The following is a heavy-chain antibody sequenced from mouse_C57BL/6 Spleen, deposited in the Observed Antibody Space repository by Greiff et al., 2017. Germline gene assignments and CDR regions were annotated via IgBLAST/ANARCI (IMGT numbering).Heavy chain of an antibody. CDR1: GFTFSDYY. CDR2: ISNGGGST. V-gene: IGHV5-12*01. D-gene: IGHD1-1*01. Sequence: EVQRVESGGGLVQPGGSLKLSCAASGFTFSDYYMYWVRQTPEKRLEWVAYISNGGGSTYYPDTVKGRFTISRDNAKNTLYLQMSRLKSEDTAMYYCARPKNYYGSSYWFAYWGQGTLVTVSA. J-gene: IGHJ3*01. CDR3: ARPKNYYGSSYWFAY.